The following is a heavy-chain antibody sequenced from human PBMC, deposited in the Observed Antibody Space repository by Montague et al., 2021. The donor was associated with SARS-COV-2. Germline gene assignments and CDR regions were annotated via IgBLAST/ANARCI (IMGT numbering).Heavy chain of an antibody. Sequence: CAISGDSDSSNEATRKWKRQTSSRGLEWQGRTYYRFKRNNDYAESVKSRITIDPDTSKHQFSLHLNSVTPEDTAVYYCARIPVGSKYYFDFWGQGTLVTVSS. J-gene: IGHJ4*02. CDR1: GDSDSSNEAT. V-gene: IGHV6-1*01. CDR3: ARIPVGSKYYFDF. D-gene: IGHD2-2*01. CDR2: TYYRFKRNN.